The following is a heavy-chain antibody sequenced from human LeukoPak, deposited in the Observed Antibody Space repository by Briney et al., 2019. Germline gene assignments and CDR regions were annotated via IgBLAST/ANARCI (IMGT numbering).Heavy chain of an antibody. CDR2: IYYSGST. CDR1: GGSISTFY. V-gene: IGHV4-59*01. J-gene: IGHJ6*02. D-gene: IGHD1-26*01. Sequence: SETLSLPCTVSGGSISTFYWSWIRQPPGKGLEWIGYIYYSGSTNYNPSLKSRLTISVDTSKNQFSLKLSSVTAAGTAVYYCARDRDIGTYYYYYGMDVWGQGTTVTVSS. CDR3: ARDRDIGTYYYYYGMDV.